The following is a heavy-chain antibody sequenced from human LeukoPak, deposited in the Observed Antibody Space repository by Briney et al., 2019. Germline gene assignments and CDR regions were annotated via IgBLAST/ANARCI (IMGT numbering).Heavy chain of an antibody. CDR1: GFTFSSYA. D-gene: IGHD3-22*01. CDR3: ARDLGSGYYSTQYFQH. Sequence: GGSLRLSCAASGFTFSSYAIHWVRQAPGKGLEWVAVISYDGSNKYYADSVKGRFTISRDNSKNTLYLQMNSLRAEDTAVYYCARDLGSGYYSTQYFQHWGQGTLVTVSS. V-gene: IGHV3-30-3*01. CDR2: ISYDGSNK. J-gene: IGHJ1*01.